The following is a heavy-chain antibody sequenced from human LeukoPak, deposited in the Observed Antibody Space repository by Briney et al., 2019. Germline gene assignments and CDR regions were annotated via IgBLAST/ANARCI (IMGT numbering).Heavy chain of an antibody. D-gene: IGHD6-13*01. Sequence: ASVKVSCKASGYTFTSYGISWVRQAPGQGLEWMGWISAYNGNTNYAQKLQGRVTMTTDTSTSTAYMELRSLRSDDTAVYYCARVGRCSCSWTRGCDAFDIWGQGTMVTVSS. J-gene: IGHJ3*02. CDR2: ISAYNGNT. V-gene: IGHV1-18*01. CDR3: ARVGRCSCSWTRGCDAFDI. CDR1: GYTFTSYG.